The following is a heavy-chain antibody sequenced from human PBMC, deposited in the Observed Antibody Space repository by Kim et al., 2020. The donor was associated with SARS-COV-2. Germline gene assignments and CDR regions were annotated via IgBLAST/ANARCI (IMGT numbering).Heavy chain of an antibody. D-gene: IGHD3-22*01. CDR3: ARAKGVLEYYYDSSGYYYGPNWFDP. J-gene: IGHJ5*02. CDR1: GGSISSGSYY. CDR2: IYTSGST. V-gene: IGHV4-61*02. Sequence: SETLSLTCTVSGGSISSGSYYWSWIRQPAGKGLEWIGRIYTSGSTNYNPSLKSRVTISVDTSKNQFSLKLSSVTAADTAVYYCARAKGVLEYYYDSSGYYYGPNWFDPWGQGTLVTVSS.